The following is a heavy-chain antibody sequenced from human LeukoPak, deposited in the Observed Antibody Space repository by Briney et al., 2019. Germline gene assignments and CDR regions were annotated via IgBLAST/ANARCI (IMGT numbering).Heavy chain of an antibody. Sequence: GGSLRLSCAASGFTFSSYEMNWVRQAPGKGLEWVSYISSSGSTIYYADSVKGRFTISRDNAKNSLYLQMNSLRAEDTAVYYCARDHCSGGSCYSHYYYYYMDVWGKGTTVTVSS. CDR1: GFTFSSYE. CDR2: ISSSGSTI. CDR3: ARDHCSGGSCYSHYYYYYMDV. D-gene: IGHD2-15*01. J-gene: IGHJ6*03. V-gene: IGHV3-48*03.